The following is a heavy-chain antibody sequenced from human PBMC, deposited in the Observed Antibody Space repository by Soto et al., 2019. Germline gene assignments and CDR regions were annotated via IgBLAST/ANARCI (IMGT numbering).Heavy chain of an antibody. J-gene: IGHJ4*02. V-gene: IGHV4-31*03. CDR3: ARVDNRRYPEILTEY. CDR1: GDSLSSGGHY. D-gene: IGHD3-9*01. CDR2: IYDSVNT. Sequence: SETLSLTCTVSGDSLSSGGHYWSWIRQHPWKGLEWIGHIYDSVNTYYSPSLRSRVTISADMSKNQFSLNLRSVTAADTAVYYCARVDNRRYPEILTEYWGQATLVIVSS.